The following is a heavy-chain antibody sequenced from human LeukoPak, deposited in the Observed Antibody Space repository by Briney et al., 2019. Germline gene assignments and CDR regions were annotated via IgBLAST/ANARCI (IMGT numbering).Heavy chain of an antibody. V-gene: IGHV3-53*01. D-gene: IGHD3-16*01. CDR2: IYSGGST. CDR1: GFTLSSNY. Sequence: GGSLRLSCAASGFTLSSNYMSWVRQAPGKGLEWVSVIYSGGSTYYADSVKGRFTISRDNSKNTLYLQMNSLRAEDTAVYYCARVWVHKGFDPWGQGTLVTVSS. J-gene: IGHJ5*02. CDR3: ARVWVHKGFDP.